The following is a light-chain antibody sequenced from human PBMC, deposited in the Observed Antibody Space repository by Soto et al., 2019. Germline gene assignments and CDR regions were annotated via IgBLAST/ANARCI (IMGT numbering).Light chain of an antibody. V-gene: IGKV1-9*01. CDR3: QQLNSYPT. CDR2: AAS. CDR1: QSISQW. Sequence: DIQMTQSPCSLSAFVGERVAITRRASQSISQWVAWYQQKPGKAPKLLIYAASTLQSGVPSRFSGSGSGTDFTLTISSLQPEDFATYYCQQLNSYPTFGQGTRLENK. J-gene: IGKJ5*01.